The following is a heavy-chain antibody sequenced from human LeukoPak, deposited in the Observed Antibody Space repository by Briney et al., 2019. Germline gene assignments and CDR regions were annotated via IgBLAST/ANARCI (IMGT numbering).Heavy chain of an antibody. D-gene: IGHD1-26*01. CDR2: ISYDGSNK. CDR3: ARDRIIVPFPGGTLDY. J-gene: IGHJ4*02. CDR1: GFTFSSFL. V-gene: IGHV3-30-3*01. Sequence: EAGGSLRLSCAASGFTFSSFLMHWVRQAPGKGLEWVAVISYDGSNKYYADSVKGRFTISRDNSKNTLYLQMNSLRAEDTAMYYCARDRIIVPFPGGTLDYWGQGTLVTVSS.